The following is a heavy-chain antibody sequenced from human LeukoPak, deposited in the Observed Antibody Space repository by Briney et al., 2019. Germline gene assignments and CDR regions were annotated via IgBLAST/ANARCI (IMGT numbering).Heavy chain of an antibody. CDR2: INHSGST. J-gene: IGHJ5*02. D-gene: IGHD2-2*01. V-gene: IGHV4-34*01. CDR1: GGSFSGYY. CDR3: ASNGYCSSTSCYKNWLDP. Sequence: SETLSLTCAVYGGSFSGYYWSWIRQPPGKGLEWIGEINHSGSTNYNPSLKSRVTISVDTSKNQFSLKLSSVTAADTAVYYCASNGYCSSTSCYKNWLDPWGQGTLVTVSS.